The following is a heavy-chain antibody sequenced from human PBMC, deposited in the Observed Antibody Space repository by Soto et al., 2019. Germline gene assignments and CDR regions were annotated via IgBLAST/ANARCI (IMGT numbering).Heavy chain of an antibody. CDR1: GFTFSSYG. Sequence: PGGSLRLSCAASGFTFSSYGMHWVRQAPGKGLEWVAVISYDGSNKYYADSVKGRFTISRDNSKNTLYLQMNSLRAEDTAVYYCAKQVAPFKNWFDPWGQGTLVTVYS. J-gene: IGHJ5*02. CDR3: AKQVAPFKNWFDP. V-gene: IGHV3-30*18. CDR2: ISYDGSNK.